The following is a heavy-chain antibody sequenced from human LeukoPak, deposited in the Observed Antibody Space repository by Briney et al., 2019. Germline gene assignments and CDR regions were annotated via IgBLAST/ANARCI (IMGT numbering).Heavy chain of an antibody. CDR1: GFMVSSNW. J-gene: IGHJ4*02. V-gene: IGHV3-7*03. Sequence: GGSLRLSCAASGFMVSSNWMSWVRLAPGKGLEWVVNIKEDGTETYYVDSVKGRFTISRDNAKNSLYLQMNSLRVEDTAVYYCAKEGRSLQTYWGQGTLVTVSS. CDR2: IKEDGTET. CDR3: AKEGRSLQTY. D-gene: IGHD5-24*01.